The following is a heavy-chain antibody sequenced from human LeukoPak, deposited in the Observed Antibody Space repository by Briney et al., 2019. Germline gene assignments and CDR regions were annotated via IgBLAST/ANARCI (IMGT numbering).Heavy chain of an antibody. CDR1: GGSFSGYY. D-gene: IGHD6-6*01. Sequence: SETLSLTCAVYGGSFSGYYWSWIRQPPGKGLEWIGEINHSGSTNYNPSLKSRVTISVDTSKNQFSLKLSSVTAADTAAYYCARETVIAACDYWGQGTLVTVSS. J-gene: IGHJ4*02. CDR2: INHSGST. V-gene: IGHV4-34*01. CDR3: ARETVIAACDY.